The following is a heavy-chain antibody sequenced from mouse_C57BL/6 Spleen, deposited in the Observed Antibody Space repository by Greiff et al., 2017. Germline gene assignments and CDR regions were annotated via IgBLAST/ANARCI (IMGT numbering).Heavy chain of an antibody. CDR3: APYYYGRGGFAY. CDR2: IDPSDSYT. V-gene: IGHV1-69*01. D-gene: IGHD1-1*01. CDR1: GYTFTSYW. J-gene: IGHJ3*01. Sequence: VQLQQPGAELVMPGASVKLSCKASGYTFTSYWMHWVKQRPGQGLEWIGEIDPSDSYTNYNQKFKGQSTLTVDKSSSTAYMQLSSLTSEDSAVYYCAPYYYGRGGFAYWGQGTLVTVSA.